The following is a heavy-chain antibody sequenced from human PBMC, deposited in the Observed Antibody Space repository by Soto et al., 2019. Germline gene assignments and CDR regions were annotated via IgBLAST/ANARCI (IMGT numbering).Heavy chain of an antibody. Sequence: SVKVSCKASGCTFSSYAIGWVRQAPGQGLEWMGGIIPIFGTANYAQKFQGRVTTTADESTSTAYMELSSLRSEDTAVYYCAMVVAQINWFEPWGQGTLFSVS. J-gene: IGHJ5*02. CDR1: GCTFSSYA. D-gene: IGHD2-15*01. V-gene: IGHV1-69*13. CDR3: AMVVAQINWFEP. CDR2: IIPIFGTA.